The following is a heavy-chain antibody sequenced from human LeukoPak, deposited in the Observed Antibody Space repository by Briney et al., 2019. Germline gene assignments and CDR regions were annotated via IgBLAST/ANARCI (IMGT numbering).Heavy chain of an antibody. V-gene: IGHV1-18*01. CDR3: AVSLLYDDAFDI. J-gene: IGHJ3*02. Sequence: GASVKVSCKASGYTFTSYGISWVRQAPGRGLEWMGWISAYNGNTNYAQKLQGRVTMTTDTSTTTAYMELRSLRSDDTAVYYCAVSLLYDDAFDIWGQGTMVTVSS. CDR2: ISAYNGNT. D-gene: IGHD2-2*02. CDR1: GYTFTSYG.